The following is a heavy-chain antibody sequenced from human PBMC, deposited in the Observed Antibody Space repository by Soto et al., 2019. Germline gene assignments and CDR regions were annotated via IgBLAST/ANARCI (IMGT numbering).Heavy chain of an antibody. CDR3: ARYGGEWLQSVGGWFDP. V-gene: IGHV4-4*02. Sequence: VQLHESGPGLVKASGTLSLTCAVSGDSISNFHWWTWLRQPPGRGLEWIGEIFHSGSTTYNPSLKSRVTISADQTTNPFSLILTSVTAADTAVYYCARYGGEWLQSVGGWFDPWGPGILVIVSS. CDR2: IFHSGST. J-gene: IGHJ5*02. D-gene: IGHD3-10*01. CDR1: GDSISNFHW.